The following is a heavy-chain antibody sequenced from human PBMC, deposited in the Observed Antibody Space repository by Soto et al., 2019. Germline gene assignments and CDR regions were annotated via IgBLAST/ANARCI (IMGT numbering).Heavy chain of an antibody. J-gene: IGHJ6*03. V-gene: IGHV1-8*02. Sequence: ASVKVSCKASGGTFSSYTINWVRQATGQGLEWMGWMNPNSGNTGYAQKFQGRVTMTRNTSISTAYMELSSLRSEDTAVYYCARGRFGGVIGPNYYYYYMDVWGKGTTVTVSS. CDR3: ARGRFGGVIGPNYYYYYMDV. D-gene: IGHD3-16*02. CDR2: MNPNSGNT. CDR1: GGTFSSYT.